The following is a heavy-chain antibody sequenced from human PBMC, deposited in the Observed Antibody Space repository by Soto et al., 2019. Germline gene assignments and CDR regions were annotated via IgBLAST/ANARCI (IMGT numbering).Heavy chain of an antibody. CDR1: GFNFGDYY. J-gene: IGHJ2*01. CDR3: ARLRVGVNWYFDL. CDR2: VSSTGGYT. Sequence: QMQLVESGGDLVKPGGSLRLSCAASGFNFGDYYMSWVRQAPGKGLGWVSFVSSTGGYTKYSDSVGGRFTVSRDNDKNSLHLQLNSLRVDDTAVYYCARLRVGVNWYFDLWGRGTLVTVSS. D-gene: IGHD1-26*01. V-gene: IGHV3-11*06.